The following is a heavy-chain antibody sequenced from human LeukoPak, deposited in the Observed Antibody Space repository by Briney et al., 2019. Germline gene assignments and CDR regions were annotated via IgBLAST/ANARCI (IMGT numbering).Heavy chain of an antibody. CDR2: IYSGGST. Sequence: GGSLRLSCAASGFTVSSNYMSWVRQAPGKGLEWVSVIYSGGSTYYADSVKGRFTISRDNSKNTLYLQMNSLRAEDTAVYYCARGTPRRVGATLDYWGQGTLVTVSS. V-gene: IGHV3-66*01. CDR3: ARGTPRRVGATLDY. D-gene: IGHD1-26*01. J-gene: IGHJ4*02. CDR1: GFTVSSNY.